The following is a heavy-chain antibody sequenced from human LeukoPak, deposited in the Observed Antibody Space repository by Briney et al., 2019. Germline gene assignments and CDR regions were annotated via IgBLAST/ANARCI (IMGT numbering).Heavy chain of an antibody. CDR2: INHSGST. V-gene: IGHV4-34*01. J-gene: IGHJ1*01. CDR1: GGSFSDYY. CDR3: ASPRRGYFQH. Sequence: SETLSLTCAVYGGSFSDYYWSWIRQPPGKGLEWIGEINHSGSTNYNPSLKSRVTISVDTSKNQFSLKLSSVTAADTAVYYCASPRRGYFQHWGQGTLVTVSS.